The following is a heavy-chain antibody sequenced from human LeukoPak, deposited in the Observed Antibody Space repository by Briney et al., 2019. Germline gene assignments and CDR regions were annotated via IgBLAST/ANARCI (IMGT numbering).Heavy chain of an antibody. Sequence: ASVKVSCKASGYTFTSYGISWVRQAPGQGLEWMGWISAYNGNTNYAQKFQGRVTMTRDMSTSTVYMELSSLRSEDTAVYYCARSGPIAVAALIGEWGQGTLVTVSS. J-gene: IGHJ4*02. D-gene: IGHD6-19*01. CDR3: ARSGPIAVAALIGE. CDR2: ISAYNGNT. V-gene: IGHV1-18*01. CDR1: GYTFTSYG.